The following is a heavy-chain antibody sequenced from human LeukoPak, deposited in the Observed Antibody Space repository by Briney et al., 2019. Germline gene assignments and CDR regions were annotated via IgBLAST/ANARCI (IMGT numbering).Heavy chain of an antibody. Sequence: AGGSLRLSCAASGFTVSSNYMSWVRQAPGKGLEWVSVIYSGGRKYYADSVKGRFTISRDSSKNTLYLQMNSLRAEDTAVYYCAREGYSYGYSHWGQGTLVTVSS. CDR3: AREGYSYGYSH. CDR2: IYSGGRK. J-gene: IGHJ4*02. V-gene: IGHV3-66*01. CDR1: GFTVSSNY. D-gene: IGHD5-18*01.